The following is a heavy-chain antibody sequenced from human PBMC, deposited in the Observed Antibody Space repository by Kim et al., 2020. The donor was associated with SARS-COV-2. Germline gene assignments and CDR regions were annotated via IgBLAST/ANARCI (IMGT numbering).Heavy chain of an antibody. CDR3: AAGYGEPYFDS. Sequence: SETLSLTCTVSGGSVNSGSYYWSWLRQPPGRPLEYIGYIYYSVNTNYNPSLKSRVTISVDTSKNQFSLKVNSVTAADTAVYFCAAGYGEPYFDSWGPGTL. J-gene: IGHJ4*02. CDR1: GGSVNSGSYY. V-gene: IGHV4-61*01. D-gene: IGHD4-17*01. CDR2: IYYSVNT.